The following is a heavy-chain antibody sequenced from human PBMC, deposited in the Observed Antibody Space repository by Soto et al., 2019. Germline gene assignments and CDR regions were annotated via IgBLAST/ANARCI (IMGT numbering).Heavy chain of an antibody. CDR2: ISIYNGNT. CDR3: ARGPIVPVPNWFDP. CDR1: GYTFTSYG. J-gene: IGHJ5*02. V-gene: IGHV1-18*01. Sequence: GASVKVSCKDSGYTFTSYGISWVRQAAGQGVEWMGWISIYNGNTKYPQNFQGRVTMTTDTSTATAYMELRSLRSDDTAVYYCARGPIVPVPNWFDPWGQGTRVNVSS. D-gene: IGHD2-8*01.